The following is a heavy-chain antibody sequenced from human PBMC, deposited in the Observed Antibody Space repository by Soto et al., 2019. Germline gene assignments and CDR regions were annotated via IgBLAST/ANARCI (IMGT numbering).Heavy chain of an antibody. CDR2: ISAYNGNT. Sequence: ASVKVSCKASGYTFTSYYMHWVRQAPGQGLEWMGWISAYNGNTNYAQKLQGRVTMTTDTSTSTAYMELRSLRSDDTAVYYCATTSSGWTIDYWGQGTLVTVSS. D-gene: IGHD6-19*01. V-gene: IGHV1-18*04. CDR3: ATTSSGWTIDY. CDR1: GYTFTSYY. J-gene: IGHJ4*02.